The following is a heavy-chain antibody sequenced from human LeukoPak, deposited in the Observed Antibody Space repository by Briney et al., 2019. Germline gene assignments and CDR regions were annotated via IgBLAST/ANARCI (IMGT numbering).Heavy chain of an antibody. J-gene: IGHJ4*02. CDR1: GGTFSSYA. V-gene: IGHV1-69*13. CDR2: IIPIFGTA. D-gene: IGHD3-3*01. Sequence: SVKVSCKASGGTFSSYAISWVRQAPGQGLEWMGGIIPIFGTANYAQKFQGRVTITADESTSTAYMELSSLRSEDTAVYYCASSPGGGYDFWSGYSHRYLDYWGQGTLVTVSS. CDR3: ASSPGGGYDFWSGYSHRYLDY.